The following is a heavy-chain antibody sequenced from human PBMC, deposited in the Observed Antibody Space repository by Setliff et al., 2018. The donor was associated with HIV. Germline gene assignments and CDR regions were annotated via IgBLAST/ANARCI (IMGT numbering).Heavy chain of an antibody. CDR3: AKIRGSGGLHYYTDFFDC. CDR2: IKQDGSEK. Sequence: GGSLRLSCAASGFTFSRYWMSWVRQAPGKGLEWVANIKQDGSEKFYVDSVKGRFTISRDKAKDSLYLQMNSLRAEDTAVYYCAKIRGSGGLHYYTDFFDCLGQGTLVTVS. J-gene: IGHJ4*02. D-gene: IGHD2-15*01. V-gene: IGHV3-7*01. CDR1: GFTFSRYW.